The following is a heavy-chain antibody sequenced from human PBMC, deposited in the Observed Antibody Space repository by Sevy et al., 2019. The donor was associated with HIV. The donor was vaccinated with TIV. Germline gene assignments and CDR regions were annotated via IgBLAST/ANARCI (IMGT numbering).Heavy chain of an antibody. CDR3: AKYNGSGAVFYYYYMDV. J-gene: IGHJ6*03. V-gene: IGHV3-23*01. D-gene: IGHD3-10*01. CDR2: IGGSGGHS. Sequence: GGSPRLSCVASGFAFSIYSMSWVRQAPGKGLEWVSAIGGSGGHSYHADSVRGRFTISRDNSKNTLYLQMNSLRVEDTALYYCAKYNGSGAVFYYYYMDVWGKGTAVTVSS. CDR1: GFAFSIYS.